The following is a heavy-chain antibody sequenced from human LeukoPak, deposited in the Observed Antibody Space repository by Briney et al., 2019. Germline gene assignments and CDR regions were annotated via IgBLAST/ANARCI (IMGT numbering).Heavy chain of an antibody. CDR3: ARRMDDYGDFPDDY. J-gene: IGHJ4*02. V-gene: IGHV3-11*04. D-gene: IGHD4-17*01. CDR2: ISSSGSTI. CDR1: GFTFSNYY. Sequence: PGGSLRLSCAASGFTFSNYYISWIRQAPGKGLEWVSYISSSGSTIYYADSVKGRFTISRDNAKNSLYLQMNSLRAEDTAVYYCARRMDDYGDFPDDYWGLRTLVTVSS.